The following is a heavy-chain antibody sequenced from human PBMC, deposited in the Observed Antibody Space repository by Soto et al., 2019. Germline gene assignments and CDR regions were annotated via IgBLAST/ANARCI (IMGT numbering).Heavy chain of an antibody. J-gene: IGHJ4*02. V-gene: IGHV2-5*02. Sequence: SGATLGNPPPPPHPTCTLSGFSLSPRGVGVGWVPPPPGKALEWLALIYWDDDKRYSPSLKSRLTITKDTSKNQVVLTMTNMDPVDTATYYSAHGDYGDYVGYFDYWGQGTLVTVSS. CDR1: GFSLSPRGVG. CDR2: IYWDDDK. CDR3: AHGDYGDYVGYFDY. D-gene: IGHD4-17*01.